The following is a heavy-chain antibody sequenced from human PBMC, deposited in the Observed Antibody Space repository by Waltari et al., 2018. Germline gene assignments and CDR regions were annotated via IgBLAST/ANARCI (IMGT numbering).Heavy chain of an antibody. CDR1: GYTFIDYY. V-gene: IGHV1-2*02. J-gene: IGHJ4*02. CDR3: ARDGGFDF. Sequence: QVQLVQSGTEVKKPGASVKVSCKASGYTFIDYYMHWVRQAPGQALEWMGWINPSSGGAKYAQNFQGRVTMTRDTSSRTVYIELSRLTYDDTAMYYCARDGGFDFWGQGTLVSVSS. CDR2: INPSSGGA. D-gene: IGHD2-15*01.